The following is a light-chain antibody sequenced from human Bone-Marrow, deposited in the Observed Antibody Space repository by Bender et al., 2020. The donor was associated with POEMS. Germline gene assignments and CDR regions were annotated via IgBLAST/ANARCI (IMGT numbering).Light chain of an antibody. J-gene: IGLJ1*01. CDR3: YSYTTANTYV. CDR2: DVS. Sequence: QSSLTQPASVSGSPGQSITISCTGTSSDIGAYNYVAWYQQHPDKAPKLMIYDVSSRPSGVSLRFSGSKSGNTASLTISGLQAEDEADYYCYSYTTANTYVFGTATKVTVL. CDR1: SSDIGAYNY. V-gene: IGLV2-14*03.